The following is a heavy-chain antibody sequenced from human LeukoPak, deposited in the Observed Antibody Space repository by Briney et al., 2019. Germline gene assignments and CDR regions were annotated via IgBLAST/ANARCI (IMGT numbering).Heavy chain of an antibody. J-gene: IGHJ4*02. CDR1: GFTFSIHA. V-gene: IGHV3-23*01. CDR2: ISGSGDST. D-gene: IGHD1-26*01. CDR3: AIVLIRGSFDY. Sequence: GGSLRLSCSASGFTFSIHAMTWVRQAPGKGLEWVSSISGSGDSTYYADSVKGRFTISRDNSKNTLYLQMNSLRAEDTAVYYCAIVLIRGSFDYWGQGTLVTVSS.